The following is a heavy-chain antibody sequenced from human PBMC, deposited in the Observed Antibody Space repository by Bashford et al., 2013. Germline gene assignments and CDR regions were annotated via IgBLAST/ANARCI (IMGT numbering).Heavy chain of an antibody. V-gene: IGHV4-34*01. CDR3: ARARRPYYYGMDV. J-gene: IGHJ6*02. CDR2: INHSGST. Sequence: SETLSLTCAVYGGSFSGYYWSWIRQPPREGLEWIGEINHSGSTNYNPSLKSRVTISVDTSKNQFSLKLSSVTAADTAVYYCARARRPYYYGMDVVGPRDHGHRSP. CDR1: GGSFSGYY.